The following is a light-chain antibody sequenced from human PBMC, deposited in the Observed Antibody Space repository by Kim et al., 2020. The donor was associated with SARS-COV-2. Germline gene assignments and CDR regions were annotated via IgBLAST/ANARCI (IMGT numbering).Light chain of an antibody. Sequence: ENVLTQSPGTLSLSPGERATLSCRASQSIISRYLAWYQQKPGQAPRLLIYGASSRATGIPDRFSGSGSGTDFTLTISGLEPEDFAVYFCQQYASSQWTFGQGTRVDIK. J-gene: IGKJ1*01. CDR2: GAS. CDR1: QSIISRY. CDR3: QQYASSQWT. V-gene: IGKV3-20*01.